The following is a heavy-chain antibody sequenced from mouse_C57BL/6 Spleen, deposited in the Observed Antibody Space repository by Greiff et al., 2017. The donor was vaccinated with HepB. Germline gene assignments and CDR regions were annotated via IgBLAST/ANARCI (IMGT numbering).Heavy chain of an antibody. CDR2: IYPGDGDT. V-gene: IGHV1-82*01. CDR3: ARGGGNAWFAY. Sequence: QVQLQQSGPELVKPGASVKISCKASGYAFSSSWMNWVKQRPGKGLEWIGRIYPGDGDTNYNGKFKGKATLTADKSSSTAYMQLSSLTSEDSAVYFCARGGGNAWFAYWGQGTPVTVSA. J-gene: IGHJ3*01. CDR1: GYAFSSSW.